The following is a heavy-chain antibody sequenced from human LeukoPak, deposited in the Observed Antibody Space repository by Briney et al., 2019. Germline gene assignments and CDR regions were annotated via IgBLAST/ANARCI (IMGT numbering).Heavy chain of an antibody. V-gene: IGHV1-69*13. J-gene: IGHJ5*02. D-gene: IGHD3-10*01. CDR3: ARDLQFGETPLHWFDP. CDR2: IIPIFGTA. CDR1: GGTFSSYA. Sequence: ASVKVSCKASGGTFSSYAISWVRQASGQGLEWMGGIIPIFGTANYAQKFQGRVTITADESTSTAYMELSSLRSEDTAVYYCARDLQFGETPLHWFDPWGQGTLVTVSS.